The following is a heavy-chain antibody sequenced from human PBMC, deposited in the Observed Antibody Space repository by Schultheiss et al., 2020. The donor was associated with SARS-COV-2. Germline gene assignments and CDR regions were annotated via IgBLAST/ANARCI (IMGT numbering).Heavy chain of an antibody. V-gene: IGHV3-33*08. CDR1: GFTFSSYG. Sequence: GESLKISCAASGFTFSSYGMHWVRQAPGKGLEWVAVIWYDGSNKYYADSVKGRFTISRDNSKNTLYLQMNSLRAEDTAVYYCARGIAAHPIDYWGQGTLVTVSS. CDR3: ARGIAAHPIDY. D-gene: IGHD6-6*01. CDR2: IWYDGSNK. J-gene: IGHJ4*02.